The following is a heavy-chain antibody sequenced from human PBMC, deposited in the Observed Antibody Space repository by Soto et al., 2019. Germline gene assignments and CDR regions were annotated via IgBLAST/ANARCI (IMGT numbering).Heavy chain of an antibody. D-gene: IGHD5-12*01. Sequence: SETLSLTCTVSGGSISSYYWSWIRQPPGKGLEWIGYIYYSGSTYYNPSLKSRVTISLDTSKNQFSLKLSSVTAADTAVYYCARVRYGGYQLDYWGKGPWSPSPQ. J-gene: IGHJ4*03. CDR2: IYYSGST. V-gene: IGHV4-59*12. CDR3: ARVRYGGYQLDY. CDR1: GGSISSYY.